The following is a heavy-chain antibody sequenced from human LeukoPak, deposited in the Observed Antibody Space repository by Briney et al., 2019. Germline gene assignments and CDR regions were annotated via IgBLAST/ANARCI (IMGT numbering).Heavy chain of an antibody. V-gene: IGHV4-59*01. CDR3: ARAPGDYDSRGYRTYYFDY. CDR1: GGSISSYY. D-gene: IGHD3-22*01. CDR2: ISYSGST. J-gene: IGHJ4*02. Sequence: SETLSFTCIVSGGSISSYYWNWIRQPPGKGLEWVGYISYSGSTNYNPSLKSRVTISVDTSKNQFSLRLSSVTAADTAVYYCARAPGDYDSRGYRTYYFDYWGQGTLVTVSS.